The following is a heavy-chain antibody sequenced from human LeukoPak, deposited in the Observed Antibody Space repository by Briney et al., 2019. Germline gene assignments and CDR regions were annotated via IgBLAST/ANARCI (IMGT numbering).Heavy chain of an antibody. CDR3: ARHPYQLLWLSWFDP. CDR2: IYYSGST. Sequence: SETLSLTCTVSGGSSSSSRYYWGWIRQPPGKGLEWIGSIYYSGSTHYNPSLKSRVTISVDTSKNQFSLKLSSVTAADTAVYYCARHPYQLLWLSWFDPWGQGTLVTVSS. D-gene: IGHD2-2*01. J-gene: IGHJ5*02. CDR1: GGSSSSSRYY. V-gene: IGHV4-39*01.